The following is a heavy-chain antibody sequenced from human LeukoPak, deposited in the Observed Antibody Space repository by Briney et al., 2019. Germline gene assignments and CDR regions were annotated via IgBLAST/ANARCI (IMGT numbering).Heavy chain of an antibody. CDR1: GGSFSGYY. CDR2: INHSGST. J-gene: IGHJ6*03. D-gene: IGHD6-13*01. CDR3: ARSSWSYYYMDV. V-gene: IGHV4-34*01. Sequence: SETLSLTCAVYGGSFSGYYWSWIRQPPGKGLEWIGEINHSGSTNYNPSLKSRVTISVDTSKNQFSLKLSSVTAADTAVYYCARSSWSYYYMDVWGKGTTVTVSS.